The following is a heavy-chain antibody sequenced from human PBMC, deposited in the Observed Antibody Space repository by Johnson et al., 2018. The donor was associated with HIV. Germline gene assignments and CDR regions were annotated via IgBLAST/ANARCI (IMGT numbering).Heavy chain of an antibody. J-gene: IGHJ3*02. CDR3: ARAGGPYGSGSYWGSGLDAFDI. Sequence: VQLVESGGGLVQPGGSLRLSCAASGFTFSSYWMHWVRQGPGKGLVWVSRINGDGSGITYADSVKGRFTISRDTSKSTLYLQMNSLRAEDTAVYYCARAGGPYGSGSYWGSGLDAFDIWGQGTMVTVSS. D-gene: IGHD3-10*01. CDR2: INGDGSGI. CDR1: GFTFSSYW. V-gene: IGHV3-74*01.